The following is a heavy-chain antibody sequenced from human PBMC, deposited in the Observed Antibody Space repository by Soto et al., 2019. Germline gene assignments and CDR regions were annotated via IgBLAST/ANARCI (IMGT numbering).Heavy chain of an antibody. CDR1: GFTFSSYS. D-gene: IGHD3-16*01. J-gene: IGHJ4*02. CDR2: ISSSSSYI. Sequence: EVQLVESGGGLVKPGGSLRLSCAASGFTFSSYSMNWVRQAPGEGLEWVSSISSSSSYIYYADSVKGRFTISRDNAKNSLYLQMNSLRAEDTAVYYCAREDVARKTLDYWGQGTLVTVSS. CDR3: AREDVARKTLDY. V-gene: IGHV3-21*01.